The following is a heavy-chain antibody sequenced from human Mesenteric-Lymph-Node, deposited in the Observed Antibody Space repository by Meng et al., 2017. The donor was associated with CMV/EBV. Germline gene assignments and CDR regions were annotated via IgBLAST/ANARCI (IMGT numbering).Heavy chain of an antibody. V-gene: IGHV1-18*01. CDR3: ARYIYGYWYFDL. CDR2: ISGHNDDT. CDR1: GYTFTSYG. Sequence: ASVKVSCKASGYTFTSYGISWLRQDPGQGLEWMGWISGHNDDTKYAQNFQGRVTMTTETSTSAAYMELRSLRTDDTAVYYCARYIYGYWYFDLWGRGTLVTVSS. D-gene: IGHD5-18*01. J-gene: IGHJ2*01.